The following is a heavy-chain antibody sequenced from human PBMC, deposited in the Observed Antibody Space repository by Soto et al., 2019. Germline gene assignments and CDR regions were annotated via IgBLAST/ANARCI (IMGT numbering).Heavy chain of an antibody. CDR3: ATTHFAEVPYYFDY. V-gene: IGHV3-23*01. CDR1: GFTFSKDA. Sequence: GSLRLSCAASGFTFSKDAMTWVHQAPGKGLEWVSSVGGSGGRTYYADSVKGRFTISRDNSKNTLYVQMNSLRAEDTAIYYCATTHFAEVPYYFDYWGQGTLVTVSS. J-gene: IGHJ4*02. CDR2: VGGSGGRT.